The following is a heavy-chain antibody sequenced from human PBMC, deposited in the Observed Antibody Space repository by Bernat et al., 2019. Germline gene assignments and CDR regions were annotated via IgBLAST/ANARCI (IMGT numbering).Heavy chain of an antibody. CDR1: GFTFSSYW. J-gene: IGHJ4*02. D-gene: IGHD3-3*01. V-gene: IGHV3-7*03. Sequence: EVQLVESGGGLVQPGGSLRLSCAASGFTFSSYWMSWVRQAPGKGLEWVANINQDGSEKHYVDSVKGRFIISRDNAKHSLYLQMNSLRAEDTAVYYCARDHPITGLLYDYWGQGTLVTVSS. CDR2: INQDGSEK. CDR3: ARDHPITGLLYDY.